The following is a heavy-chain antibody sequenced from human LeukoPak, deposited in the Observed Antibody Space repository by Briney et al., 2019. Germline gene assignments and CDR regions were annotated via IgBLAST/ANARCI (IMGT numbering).Heavy chain of an antibody. CDR1: GYSFTSFD. CDR3: ARGTPYCSSASCYNY. J-gene: IGHJ4*02. Sequence: ASVKVSCKTSGYSFTSFDVNWVRQAAGQGLEWMGWMNPNSGNTGYAQRFLGRVTMTRDTSISTAYMELSNLTSDDTAVYYCARGTPYCSSASCYNYWGQGTLLTVSS. D-gene: IGHD2-2*02. V-gene: IGHV1-8*01. CDR2: MNPNSGNT.